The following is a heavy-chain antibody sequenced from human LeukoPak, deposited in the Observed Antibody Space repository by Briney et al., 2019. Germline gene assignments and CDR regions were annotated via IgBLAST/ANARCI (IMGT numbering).Heavy chain of an antibody. D-gene: IGHD3-22*01. J-gene: IGHJ1*01. Sequence: PGGSLRLSCAASGFTFDDYAMHWVRQAPGKGLEWVSGISWNSGSIGYADSVKGRFTISRDNAKNSLYLQMNSLRAEDTAVYYCAQRSDYYDSSGVYFQHWGQGTLVTVSS. V-gene: IGHV3-9*01. CDR3: AQRSDYYDSSGVYFQH. CDR1: GFTFDDYA. CDR2: ISWNSGSI.